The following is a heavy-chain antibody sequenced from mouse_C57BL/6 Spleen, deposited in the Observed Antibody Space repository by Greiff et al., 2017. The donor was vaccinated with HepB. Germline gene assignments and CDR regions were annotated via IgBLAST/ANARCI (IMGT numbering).Heavy chain of an antibody. J-gene: IGHJ4*01. CDR2: IYPRSGNT. CDR3: ARCYDGYLYAMDY. D-gene: IGHD2-3*01. V-gene: IGHV1-81*01. Sequence: VQLQQSGAELARPGASVKLSCKASGYTFTSYGISWVKQRTGQGLEWIGEIYPRSGNTYYNEKFKGKATLTADKSSSTAYMELRSLTSEDSAVYFCARCYDGYLYAMDYWGQGTSVTVSS. CDR1: GYTFTSYG.